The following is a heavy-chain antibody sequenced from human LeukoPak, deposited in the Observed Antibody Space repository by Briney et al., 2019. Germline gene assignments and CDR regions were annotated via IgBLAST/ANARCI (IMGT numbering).Heavy chain of an antibody. D-gene: IGHD3-10*01. CDR2: IYYSGKT. CDR3: ARHPFGYYGSANDHYYYYLDV. Sequence: SETLSLTCTVSGGSISSSSYYWGWIRQPPGEGLEWIVSIYYSGKTYYNPCLQSRVTISVDTPKDQFSVRLTSVTAADTAVYYCARHPFGYYGSANDHYYYYLDVWGKGTTVTVSS. J-gene: IGHJ6*03. CDR1: GGSISSSSYY. V-gene: IGHV4-39*01.